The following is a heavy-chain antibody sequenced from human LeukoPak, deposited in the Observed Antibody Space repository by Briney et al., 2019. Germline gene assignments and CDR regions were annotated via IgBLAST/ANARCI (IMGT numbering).Heavy chain of an antibody. CDR3: AIATTGRGAFGS. CDR1: GFTFSDFW. CDR2: TNEAGGDK. J-gene: IGHJ4*02. V-gene: IGHV3-7*01. Sequence: PGESLRLSCAASGFTFSDFWMSWVRQAPGKGLECVASTNEAGGDKYYVDSVKGRFTISRDNSKNSLSLQMNSLTAEDTAIYYCAIATTGRGAFGSWGQGTLVSVSS. D-gene: IGHD1-1*01.